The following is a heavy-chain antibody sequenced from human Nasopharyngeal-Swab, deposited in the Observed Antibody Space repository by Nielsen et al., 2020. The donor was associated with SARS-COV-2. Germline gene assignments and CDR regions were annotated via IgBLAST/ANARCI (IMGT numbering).Heavy chain of an antibody. J-gene: IGHJ6*02. CDR2: MNPNSGNT. V-gene: IGHV1-8*02. D-gene: IGHD3-10*01. Sequence: ASVKVSCKASGYTFTDYYIHWLRQAPGQGLAWMGWMNPNSGNTGYAQKFQGRVTMTRNTSISTAYMELSSLRSEDTAVYYCARGGLRFRLWFGEAIRRGRYYYGMDVWGQGTTVTVSS. CDR3: ARGGLRFRLWFGEAIRRGRYYYGMDV. CDR1: GYTFTDYY.